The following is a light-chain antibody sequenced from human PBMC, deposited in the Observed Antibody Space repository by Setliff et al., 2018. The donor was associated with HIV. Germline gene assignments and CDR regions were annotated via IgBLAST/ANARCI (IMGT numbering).Light chain of an antibody. CDR2: DVN. Sequence: QSALTQPASVSGSPGQSITISCTGTSSDIGGYGLVSWYQQHPGGAPKLIIYDVNKWPSGVSNRFSGSRSGNTASLTISGLQADDEANYYCCSYAGISSLAFGGGTKVTVL. CDR3: CSYAGISSLA. J-gene: IGLJ2*01. CDR1: SSDIGGYGL. V-gene: IGLV2-23*02.